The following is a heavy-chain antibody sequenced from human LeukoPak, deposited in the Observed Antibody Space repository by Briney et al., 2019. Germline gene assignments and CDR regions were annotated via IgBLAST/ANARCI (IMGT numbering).Heavy chain of an antibody. Sequence: ASVKVSCKASGYTFTSYGISWVRQAPGQGLEWMGWISAYNGNTNYAQKLQGRVTMTTDTSTSTAYMELRSLSSDDTAVYYCARVGGVVVPAALYFDYCGQGTLVTVSS. D-gene: IGHD2-2*01. J-gene: IGHJ4*02. V-gene: IGHV1-18*01. CDR3: ARVGGVVVPAALYFDY. CDR1: GYTFTSYG. CDR2: ISAYNGNT.